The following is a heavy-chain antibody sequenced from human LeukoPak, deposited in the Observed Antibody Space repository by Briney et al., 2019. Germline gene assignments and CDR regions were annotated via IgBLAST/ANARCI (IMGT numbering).Heavy chain of an antibody. Sequence: PGGSLRLSCAASGFSFSSYSMNWVRQAPGKGLEWVSSVGSSSSYIYYADSVKGRFTISRDNAKNSLYLQMNSLRAEDTAVYYCAKGYCSSTSCYGYYYYGMDVWGQGTTVTVSS. CDR3: AKGYCSSTSCYGYYYYGMDV. CDR1: GFSFSSYS. J-gene: IGHJ6*02. CDR2: VGSSSSYI. D-gene: IGHD2-2*01. V-gene: IGHV3-21*01.